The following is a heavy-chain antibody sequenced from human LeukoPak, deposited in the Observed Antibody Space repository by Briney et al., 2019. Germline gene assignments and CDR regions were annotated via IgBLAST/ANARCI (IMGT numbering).Heavy chain of an antibody. D-gene: IGHD6-13*01. V-gene: IGHV3-30-3*01. CDR1: GFTFSSYA. CDR3: ARPIAAVVGNWFDP. Sequence: PGGSLRLSCAASGFTFSSYAMHCVRQAPGKGLEWVAVISYDGSNKYYADSVKGRFTISRDNSKNTLYLQMNSLRAEDTAVYYCARPIAAVVGNWFDPWGQGTLVTVSS. J-gene: IGHJ5*02. CDR2: ISYDGSNK.